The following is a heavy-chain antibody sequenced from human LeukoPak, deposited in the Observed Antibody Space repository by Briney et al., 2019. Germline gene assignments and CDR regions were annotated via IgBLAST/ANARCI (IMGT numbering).Heavy chain of an antibody. CDR2: IIPILGIA. CDR3: ASGEYYYGSGSYHENYYCYYGMDV. V-gene: IGHV1-69*04. CDR1: GGTFSSYA. J-gene: IGHJ6*02. Sequence: SVKVSCKASGGTFSSYAISWVRQAPGQGLEWMGRIIPILGIANYAQKFQGRVTITADKSTSTAYMELSSLRSEDTAVYYCASGEYYYGSGSYHENYYCYYGMDVWGQGTTVTVSS. D-gene: IGHD3-10*01.